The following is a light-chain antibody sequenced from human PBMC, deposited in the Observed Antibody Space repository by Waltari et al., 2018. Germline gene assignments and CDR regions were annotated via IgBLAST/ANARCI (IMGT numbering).Light chain of an antibody. V-gene: IGLV3-10*01. J-gene: IGLJ2*01. Sequence: YELTQPPSVSVSPGQTAAIPCSGDRLPKQYAFWYPQKSGQAPVFVMYEGNRRPSGIPGRFAGSSEGGVARLTIRGAQVEDEADYYCYSKDTAGGSQGKFGGGTKLTVL. CDR3: YSKDTAGGSQGK. CDR2: EGN. CDR1: RLPKQY.